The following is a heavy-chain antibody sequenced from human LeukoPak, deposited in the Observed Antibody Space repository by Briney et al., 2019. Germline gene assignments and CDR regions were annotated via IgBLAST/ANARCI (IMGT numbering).Heavy chain of an antibody. CDR3: AKDYGSGSGFDY. D-gene: IGHD3-10*01. J-gene: IGHJ4*02. Sequence: GGSLRLSCAASGFTFDDYGMSWVRQAPGKGLEWVSGVNWNGVSTGYADSVKGRFTISRDNAKNSLYLQMNSLRVEDTALYYCAKDYGSGSGFDYWGQGTLVTVSS. CDR2: VNWNGVST. CDR1: GFTFDDYG. V-gene: IGHV3-20*04.